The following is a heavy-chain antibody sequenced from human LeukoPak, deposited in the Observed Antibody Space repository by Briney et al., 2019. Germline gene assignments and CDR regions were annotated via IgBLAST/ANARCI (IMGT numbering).Heavy chain of an antibody. CDR2: IYYSGST. CDR3: ARTHLEWSNWFDP. CDR1: GGSISSSSYY. D-gene: IGHD3-3*01. J-gene: IGHJ5*02. V-gene: IGHV4-39*07. Sequence: PSETLSLTCTASGGSISSSSYYWGWIRQPPGKGLEWIGSIYYSGSTYYNPSLKSRVTISVDTSKNQFSLKLSSVTAADTAVYYCARTHLEWSNWFDPWGQGTLVTVSS.